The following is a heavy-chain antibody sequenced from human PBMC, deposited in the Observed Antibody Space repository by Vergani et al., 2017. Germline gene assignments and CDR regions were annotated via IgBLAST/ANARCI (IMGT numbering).Heavy chain of an antibody. CDR2: ISGSGGST. Sequence: EVQVVESGGGLIKPGGSLRLSCVVSGITFKNAWRNWVRQAPGKGLEWVSAISGSGGSTYYADSVKGRFTISRDNAKNSLYLQMNSLRADDTAVYYCARDIDWIYYYYYMDVWGKGTTVTVSS. CDR1: GITFKNAW. D-gene: IGHD3-9*01. V-gene: IGHV3-23*04. CDR3: ARDIDWIYYYYYMDV. J-gene: IGHJ6*03.